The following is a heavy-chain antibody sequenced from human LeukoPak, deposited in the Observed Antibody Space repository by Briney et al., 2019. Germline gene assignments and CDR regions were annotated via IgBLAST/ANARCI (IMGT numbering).Heavy chain of an antibody. CDR2: ISAYNGNT. D-gene: IGHD5-24*01. CDR3: ARDLRDGYNPDRDY. J-gene: IGHJ4*02. V-gene: IGHV1-18*01. Sequence: ASVKVSCKTSGYTFTSYGISWVRQAPGQGLEWMGWISAYNGNTNYAQKLQGRVTMTTDTSTSTAYTEMRSLRSDDTAVYYCARDLRDGYNPDRDYWGQGTLVTVSS. CDR1: GYTFTSYG.